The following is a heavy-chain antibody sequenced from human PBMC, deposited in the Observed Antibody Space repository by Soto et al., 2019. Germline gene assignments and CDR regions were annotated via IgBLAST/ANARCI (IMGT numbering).Heavy chain of an antibody. J-gene: IGHJ6*01. CDR3: ARDVGEGYSYARYYGMDV. CDR1: GYTFTSYG. V-gene: IGHV1-18*04. Sequence: ASVKVSCKASGYTFTSYGISWVRQAPGQGLEWMGWISAYNGNTNYAQKLQGRVTMTTDTSTSTAYMELRSLRSDATAVYYCARDVGEGYSYARYYGMDVRGQGTTDSVS. CDR2: ISAYNGNT. D-gene: IGHD3-22*01.